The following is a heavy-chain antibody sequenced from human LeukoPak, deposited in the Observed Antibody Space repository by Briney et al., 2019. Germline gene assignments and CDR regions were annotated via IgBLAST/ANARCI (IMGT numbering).Heavy chain of an antibody. CDR2: IKQDGSDK. Sequence: GGSLRLSCAASGFTFSNYWMSWVRQAPGKGLEWVANIKQDGSDKYYVDSVRGRFTISRDNAENSLYLQMDSLRAEDTAVYFCATESLPATFGAFDVWGPGTMVTVSS. V-gene: IGHV3-7*01. CDR1: GFTFSNYW. J-gene: IGHJ3*01. D-gene: IGHD2-2*01. CDR3: ATESLPATFGAFDV.